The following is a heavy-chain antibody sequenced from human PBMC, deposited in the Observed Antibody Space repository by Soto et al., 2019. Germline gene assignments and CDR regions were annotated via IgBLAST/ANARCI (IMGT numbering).Heavy chain of an antibody. J-gene: IGHJ4*02. V-gene: IGHV3-7*01. CDR2: IKQDGRGK. D-gene: IGHD6-13*01. Sequence: PGGSLRLSCVVSGFPFSSYGRHWLRQAPGKGQECVDNIKQDGRGKYYVDSAKGRFTISRDNAKNSLYLQMNSLSAEDTAIYYSATSRTVDYWGEGTLITVSS. CDR3: ATSRTVDY. CDR1: GFPFSSYG.